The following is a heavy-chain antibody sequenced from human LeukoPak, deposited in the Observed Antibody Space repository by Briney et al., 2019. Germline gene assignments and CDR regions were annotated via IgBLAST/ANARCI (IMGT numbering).Heavy chain of an antibody. CDR1: GYSISSGYY. D-gene: IGHD3-22*01. CDR2: IYHSGST. V-gene: IGHV4-38-2*02. J-gene: IGHJ3*02. CDR3: ARGPYSYDSSGAFDI. Sequence: SETLSLTCSVSGYSISSGYYWGWIRQPPGKGLEWIGSIYHSGSTNYNPSLKSRVTVSVDTSKNQFSLKLSSVTAADTAVYFCARGPYSYDSSGAFDIWGQGTMVTVSS.